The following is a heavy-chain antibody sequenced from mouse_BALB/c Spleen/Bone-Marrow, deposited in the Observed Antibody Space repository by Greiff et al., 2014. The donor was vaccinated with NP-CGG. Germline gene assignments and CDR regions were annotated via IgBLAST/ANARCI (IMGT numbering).Heavy chain of an antibody. Sequence: EVMLVESGGGLVKPGGSLKLSCAASGFTFSSYAMSWVRQIPEKRLEWVATISSGGSYTYYADSVKGRFTIYRDTAKNTLYLKMSSLRSEDTAIYYCARQDYYGSSPHWYFDVWGAGTTLTVSS. J-gene: IGHJ1*01. CDR1: GFTFSSYA. CDR2: ISSGGSYT. V-gene: IGHV5-9-1*01. CDR3: ARQDYYGSSPHWYFDV. D-gene: IGHD1-1*01.